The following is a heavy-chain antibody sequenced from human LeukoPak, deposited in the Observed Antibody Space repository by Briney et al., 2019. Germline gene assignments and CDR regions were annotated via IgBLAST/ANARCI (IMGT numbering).Heavy chain of an antibody. CDR2: ISGSGDST. D-gene: IGHD3-22*01. CDR3: VGGDYYDSSGYWHTGWYGAHY. CDR1: GFTFSSYA. J-gene: IGHJ4*02. V-gene: IGHV3-23*01. Sequence: GGSLRLSCAASGFTFSSYAMSWVRQAPGKGLEWVSAISGSGDSTYYADSVKGRFTISRDNSKNTLYLQMNSLRAEDTAVYYCVGGDYYDSSGYWHTGWYGAHYWGQGTLVTLSS.